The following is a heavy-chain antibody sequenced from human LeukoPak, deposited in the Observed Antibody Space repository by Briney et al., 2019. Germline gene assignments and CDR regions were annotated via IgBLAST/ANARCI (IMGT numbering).Heavy chain of an antibody. CDR1: GSIVNSYA. CDR2: IYSDGVT. Sequence: GGSLRLSCAASGSIVNSYAMSWVRRAPGKGLAWVSLIYSDGVTQYADSAKCRFTISRDNSKNTLYLQMNSLRDEDTAVYFCARDRAEGKTWVEFDPWGQGTLVTVSS. CDR3: ARDRAEGKTWVEFDP. J-gene: IGHJ5*02. V-gene: IGHV3-66*02.